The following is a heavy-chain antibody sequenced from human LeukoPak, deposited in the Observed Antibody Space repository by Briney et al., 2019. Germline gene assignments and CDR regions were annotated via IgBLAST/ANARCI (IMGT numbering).Heavy chain of an antibody. CDR1: GFTFSTYS. V-gene: IGHV3-21*01. J-gene: IGHJ4*02. CDR2: ISSSSSYI. Sequence: GGSLRLSCAASGFTFSTYSMNWVRQAPGKGLEWVSSISSSSSYIYYADSVKGRFTIPRDNAKNSLYLQMNSLRAEDTAVYYCAREREREALDYWGQGTLVTVSS. CDR3: AREREREALDY. D-gene: IGHD5-24*01.